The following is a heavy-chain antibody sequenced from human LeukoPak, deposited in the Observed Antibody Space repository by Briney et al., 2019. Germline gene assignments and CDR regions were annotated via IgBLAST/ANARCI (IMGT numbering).Heavy chain of an antibody. J-gene: IGHJ4*02. Sequence: PGGSLRLPCAAAGFIVSSNYLSWVRPAPGKGLEWVSVIYGDGSTYYADSVKGRFTISRDNSKNTLYLQMNSLRPEDTAVYYCARRFISGWHLDYWGQGTLVTVSS. V-gene: IGHV3-53*01. D-gene: IGHD6-19*01. CDR3: ARRFISGWHLDY. CDR2: IYGDGST. CDR1: GFIVSSNY.